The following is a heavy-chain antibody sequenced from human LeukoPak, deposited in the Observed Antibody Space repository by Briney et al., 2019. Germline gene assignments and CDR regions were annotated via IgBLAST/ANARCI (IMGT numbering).Heavy chain of an antibody. CDR3: AGLTMADAFDI. D-gene: IGHD3-10*01. CDR2: IYYSGST. CDR1: GGSISSGGYY. Sequence: SQTLSLTCTVSGGSISSGGYYWSWIRQHPGKGLEWIVHIYYSGSTYYNPSLKSRVTISVDTSKNQFSLKLSSVTAADTAVYYCAGLTMADAFDIWGQGTMVTVSS. J-gene: IGHJ3*02. V-gene: IGHV4-31*03.